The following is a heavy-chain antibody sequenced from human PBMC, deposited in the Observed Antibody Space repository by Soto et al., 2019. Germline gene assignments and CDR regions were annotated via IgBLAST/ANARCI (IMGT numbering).Heavy chain of an antibody. CDR3: ARAPLPYGSGSYIPIPDPHEHYYYYGMDV. CDR1: GGTFSSYA. Sequence: ASVKVSCKASGGTFSSYAISWVRQAPGQGLEWMGGIIPIFGTANYAQKFQGRGTITADESTSTAYMELSSLRSEDTAVYYCARAPLPYGSGSYIPIPDPHEHYYYYGMDVWGQGTMVTVSS. J-gene: IGHJ6*02. D-gene: IGHD3-10*01. V-gene: IGHV1-69*13. CDR2: IIPIFGTA.